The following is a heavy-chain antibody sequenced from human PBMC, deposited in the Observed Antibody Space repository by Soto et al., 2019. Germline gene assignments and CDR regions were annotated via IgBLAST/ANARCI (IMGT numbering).Heavy chain of an antibody. D-gene: IGHD3-22*01. CDR2: ISSSSSYI. V-gene: IGHV3-21*01. CDR1: GFTFSSYS. J-gene: IGHJ5*02. Sequence: GGSLRLSCAASGFTFSSYSMNWVRQAPGKGLEWVSSISSSSSYIYYADSVKGRFTISRDNAKNSLYLQMNSLRAEDTAVFYCARTYYYDSSESNWFDPWGQGTLVTVSS. CDR3: ARTYYYDSSESNWFDP.